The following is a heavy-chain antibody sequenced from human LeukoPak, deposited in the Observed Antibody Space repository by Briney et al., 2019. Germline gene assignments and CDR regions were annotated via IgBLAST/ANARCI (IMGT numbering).Heavy chain of an antibody. J-gene: IGHJ3*02. D-gene: IGHD6-13*01. CDR2: IYYSGST. V-gene: IGHV4-59*01. Sequence: PSETLSLTCAVYGGSFSGYYWSWIRQPPGKGLEWIGYIYYSGSTNYNPSLKSRVTISVDTSKNQFSLKLSSVTAADTAVYYCAKTGGGYSSSWYKDAFDIWGQGTMVTVSS. CDR1: GGSFSGYY. CDR3: AKTGGGYSSSWYKDAFDI.